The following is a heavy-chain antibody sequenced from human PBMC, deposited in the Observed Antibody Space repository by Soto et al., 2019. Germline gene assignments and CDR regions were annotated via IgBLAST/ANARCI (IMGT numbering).Heavy chain of an antibody. CDR3: AREGQQLVLGYYYYGMDV. CDR2: ISAYNGNT. CDR1: GYTFTSYG. Sequence: QVQLVQSGAEVKKPGASVKVSCKASGYTFTSYGISWVRQAPGQGLEWMGWISAYNGNTNYAQKLQGRVTMTTDTSTSTAYRELRSLRSDDTAVYYCAREGQQLVLGYYYYGMDVWGQGTTVTVSS. D-gene: IGHD6-13*01. V-gene: IGHV1-18*04. J-gene: IGHJ6*02.